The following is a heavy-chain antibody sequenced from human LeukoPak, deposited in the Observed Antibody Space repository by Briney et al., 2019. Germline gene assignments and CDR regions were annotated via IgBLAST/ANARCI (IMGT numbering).Heavy chain of an antibody. J-gene: IGHJ3*02. Sequence: SETLSLTCTVSGGSISSYYWSWIRQPPGKGLEWIGYIYYSGSTNYNPSLKSRVTISVDTSKNQFSLELNSVTAADTAVYYCARSQTYYYDSSGYGAFDIWGQGTMVTVSS. CDR1: GGSISSYY. V-gene: IGHV4-59*01. CDR3: ARSQTYYYDSSGYGAFDI. D-gene: IGHD3-22*01. CDR2: IYYSGST.